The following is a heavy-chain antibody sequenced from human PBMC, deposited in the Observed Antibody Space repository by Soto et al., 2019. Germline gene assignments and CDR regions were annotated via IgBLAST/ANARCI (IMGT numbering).Heavy chain of an antibody. V-gene: IGHV3-53*01. CDR3: ARGLNFDV. CDR1: GYTFTGYY. CDR2: IYAYSGAAT. J-gene: IGHJ4*02. Sequence: GASVKVSCKASGYTFTGYYMSWVRQAPGKGLEWVSVIYAYSGAATFYAESVKGRFIISRDNSKNTVDLQMNSLRAEDTAVYYCARGLNFDVWGQGVQVTVSS. D-gene: IGHD3-9*01.